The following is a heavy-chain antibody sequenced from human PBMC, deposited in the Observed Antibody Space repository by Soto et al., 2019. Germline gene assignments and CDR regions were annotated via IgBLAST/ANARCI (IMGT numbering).Heavy chain of an antibody. D-gene: IGHD3-22*01. CDR3: AKKKPNYYDSSGYYNYFDY. Sequence: GGSLRLSCAASGFTFSSYAMSWVRQATGKGLEWVSAISGSGGSTYYADSVKGRFTISRDNSKNTLYLQMNSLRAEDTAVYYCAKKKPNYYDSSGYYNYFDYWGQGTLVTVSS. J-gene: IGHJ4*02. V-gene: IGHV3-23*01. CDR2: ISGSGGST. CDR1: GFTFSSYA.